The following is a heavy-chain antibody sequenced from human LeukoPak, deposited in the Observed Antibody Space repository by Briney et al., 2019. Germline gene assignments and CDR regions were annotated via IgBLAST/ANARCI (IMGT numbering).Heavy chain of an antibody. CDR3: AKDPTYCRGDCPLDY. CDR1: GFTFSSYA. CDR2: ISYDGSNK. V-gene: IGHV3-30-3*02. D-gene: IGHD2-21*02. J-gene: IGHJ4*02. Sequence: GGSLRLSCAASGFTFSSYAMHWVRQAPGKGLEWVAVISYDGSNKYYADSVKGRFTISRDNSKNTLYLQMNSLRAEDTAVYYCAKDPTYCRGDCPLDYWGQGTLVTVSS.